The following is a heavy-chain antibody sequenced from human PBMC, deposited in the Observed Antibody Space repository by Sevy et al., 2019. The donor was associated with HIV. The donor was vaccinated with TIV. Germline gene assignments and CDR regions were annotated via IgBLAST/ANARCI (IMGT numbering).Heavy chain of an antibody. D-gene: IGHD6-6*01. CDR3: AGVPVGSSPYYYAIDV. J-gene: IGHJ6*02. CDR1: GAAISSGGYY. Sequence: SETLSLTCTVSGAAISSGGYYWTWIRQHPGKGLEWIGNIYHSGSSFYNPSLKGRVVMSVVTSRNQFSLNLTPLTAADTAVYYCAGVPVGSSPYYYAIDVWGQGTSVTVSS. V-gene: IGHV4-31*03. CDR2: IYHSGSS.